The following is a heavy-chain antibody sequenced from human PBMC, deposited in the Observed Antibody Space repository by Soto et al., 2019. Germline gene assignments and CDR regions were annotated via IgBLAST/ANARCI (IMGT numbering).Heavy chain of an antibody. Sequence: GGSLRLSCAASGFTFSSYGMHWVRQAPGKGLEWVAVISYDGSNKYYADSVKGRFTISRDNSKNTLYLQMNSLRAEDTAVYYWAKDLTLEPYYFDYWGQGTLVTVSS. J-gene: IGHJ4*02. D-gene: IGHD1-1*01. CDR1: GFTFSSYG. V-gene: IGHV3-30*18. CDR2: ISYDGSNK. CDR3: AKDLTLEPYYFDY.